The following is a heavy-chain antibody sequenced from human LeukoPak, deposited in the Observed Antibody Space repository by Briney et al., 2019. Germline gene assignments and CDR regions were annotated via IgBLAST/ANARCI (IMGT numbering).Heavy chain of an antibody. D-gene: IGHD2-2*01. CDR2: ISGSGGST. V-gene: IGHV3-23*01. Sequence: GGSLRLSCAASGFTFSSYAMSWVRQAPGKGLEWVSAISGSGGSTYYADSVKGRFTISRGNSKNTLYLQMNSLRAEDTAVYYCAKDPRYCSSTSCYPINWFDPWGQGTLVTVSS. CDR1: GFTFSSYA. J-gene: IGHJ5*02. CDR3: AKDPRYCSSTSCYPINWFDP.